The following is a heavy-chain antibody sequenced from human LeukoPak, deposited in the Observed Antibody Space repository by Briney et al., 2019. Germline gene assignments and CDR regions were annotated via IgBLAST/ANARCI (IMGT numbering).Heavy chain of an antibody. Sequence: GASVKVSCKASGYTLADFHIQWVRQAPGRGLEWMGTLNPHSGATHYAQKFRGRVTMTRDTSVNTAYMELSSLTSDDTAVYFCARDRAYDSSGNPMFNPWGQGTLVTVSS. V-gene: IGHV1-2*02. D-gene: IGHD3-22*01. CDR2: LNPHSGAT. CDR3: ARDRAYDSSGNPMFNP. CDR1: GYTLADFH. J-gene: IGHJ5*02.